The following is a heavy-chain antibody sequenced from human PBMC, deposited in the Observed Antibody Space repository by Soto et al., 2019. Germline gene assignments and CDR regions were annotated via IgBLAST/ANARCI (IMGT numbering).Heavy chain of an antibody. CDR2: IIPIFGTA. Sequence: ASVKVSCKASGGTFSSYAISWVRQAPGQGLEWMGGIIPIFGTANYAQKFQGRVTITADKSTSTAYMELSSLRSEDTAVYYCARGATNGYSSGFGWFDPWGQGTLVTVSS. CDR3: ARGATNGYSSGFGWFDP. V-gene: IGHV1-69*06. J-gene: IGHJ5*02. D-gene: IGHD6-19*01. CDR1: GGTFSSYA.